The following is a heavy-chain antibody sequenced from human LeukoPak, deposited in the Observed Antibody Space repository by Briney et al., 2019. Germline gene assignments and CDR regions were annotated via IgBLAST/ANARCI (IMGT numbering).Heavy chain of an antibody. D-gene: IGHD2-2*01. Sequence: PSQTLSLTCAVSGGSISSGGYSWSWIRQPPGKGLEWIGYIYHSGSTYYNPSLKSRVTISVDRSKNQFSLKLSSVTAADTAVYYCARQLGYCSSTSCYGFSWFDPWGQGTLVTVSS. CDR2: IYHSGST. J-gene: IGHJ5*02. CDR1: GGSISSGGYS. V-gene: IGHV4-30-2*01. CDR3: ARQLGYCSSTSCYGFSWFDP.